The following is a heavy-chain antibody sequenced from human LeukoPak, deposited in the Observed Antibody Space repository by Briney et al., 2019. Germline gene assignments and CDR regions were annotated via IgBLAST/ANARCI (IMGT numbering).Heavy chain of an antibody. CDR1: GGSISSSSYY. V-gene: IGHV4-39*01. CDR2: IYYSGST. Sequence: PSETLSLTCTVSGGSISSSSYYWGWIRQPPGKGLEWIGSIYYSGSTYYNPSLKSRVTISVDTSKNQFSLKLSSVTAADTAVYSCARCVVATGGIDYWGQGTLVTVSS. D-gene: IGHD2-21*01. J-gene: IGHJ4*02. CDR3: ARCVVATGGIDY.